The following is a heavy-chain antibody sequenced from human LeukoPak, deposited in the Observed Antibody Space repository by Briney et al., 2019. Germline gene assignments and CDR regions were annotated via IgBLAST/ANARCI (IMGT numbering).Heavy chain of an antibody. Sequence: GGSLRLSCAAPGFTFSNARMSWVRQARGKGQEWVGRIKSKTDGGTTDYAAPVKGRFTISRDDSKNTLYLQMNSLKTEDTAVYYCTTGYCSGGSCYPDAFDIWGQGTMVTVSS. J-gene: IGHJ3*02. D-gene: IGHD2-15*01. CDR1: GFTFSNAR. CDR2: IKSKTDGGTT. V-gene: IGHV3-15*01. CDR3: TTGYCSGGSCYPDAFDI.